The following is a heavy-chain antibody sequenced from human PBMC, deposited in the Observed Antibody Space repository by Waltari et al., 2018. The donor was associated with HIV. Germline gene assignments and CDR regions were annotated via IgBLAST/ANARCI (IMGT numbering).Heavy chain of an antibody. CDR1: GGHVSTYY. CDR3: ARRPVIPSTIRNAFDV. J-gene: IGHJ3*01. CDR2: IFYSGST. V-gene: IGHV4-59*02. Sequence: QVKLQESGPGLVKPSETLYLNCSVSGGHVSTYYWNWIRQPPGKGLEWIGGIFYSGSTSYSPSFRSRVTMSIDTSKDYFSLRLDSVTAADTALYYCARRPVIPSTIRNAFDVWSQGTMVTVSS. D-gene: IGHD2-2*01.